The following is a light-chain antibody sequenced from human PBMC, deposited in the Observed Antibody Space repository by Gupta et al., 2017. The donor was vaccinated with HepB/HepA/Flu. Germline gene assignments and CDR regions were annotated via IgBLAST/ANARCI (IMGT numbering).Light chain of an antibody. CDR3: QRYGREPLPVT. Sequence: PGERATLSCRASQTVSSTYLAWYQQKPGQAPRLLIYGASNRATDIPDRFSGSGSGTDFTLSVSRLEPEDFAVYYCQRYGREPLPVTFGGGTTVEMK. CDR2: GAS. V-gene: IGKV3-20*01. J-gene: IGKJ4*01. CDR1: QTVSSTY.